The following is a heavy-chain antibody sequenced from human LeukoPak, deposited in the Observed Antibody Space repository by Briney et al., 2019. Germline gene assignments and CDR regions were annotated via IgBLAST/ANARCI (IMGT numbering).Heavy chain of an antibody. D-gene: IGHD3-16*01. CDR2: INPNSGGT. CDR1: GYTFTGYY. V-gene: IGHV1-2*02. CDR3: ARSLYYYYYYMDV. Sequence: ASVKVSCKASGYTFTGYYMHWGRQAPGQGLEWMGWINPNSGGTNYAQKFQGRVTMTRDTSISTAYMELSRLRSDDTAVYYCARSLYYYYYYMDVWGKGTTVTVSS. J-gene: IGHJ6*03.